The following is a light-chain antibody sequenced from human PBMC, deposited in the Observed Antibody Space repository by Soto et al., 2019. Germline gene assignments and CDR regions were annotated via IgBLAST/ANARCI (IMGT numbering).Light chain of an antibody. CDR2: GAS. V-gene: IGKV3-20*01. J-gene: IGKJ2*01. CDR3: QQYGSSPYT. CDR1: QSVSSSY. Sequence: EIVLTQSPGTLSLSPGERATLSCRASQSVSSSYLAWYKQKPGQATRLLIYGASSTATGIPARFRGSGSGTDLTLTISRLEPEDFEVYYCQQYGSSPYTFGQGTKLESK.